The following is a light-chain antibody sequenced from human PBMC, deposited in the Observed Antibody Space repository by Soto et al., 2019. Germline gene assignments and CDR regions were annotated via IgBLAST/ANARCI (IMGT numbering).Light chain of an antibody. J-gene: IGLJ2*01. CDR2: EDT. CDR3: QAWDSGTVV. V-gene: IGLV3-1*01. CDR1: TLGSKF. Sequence: SYELTQPPSVSVSPGQTANITCSGNTLGSKFVFWYQQKAGQSPMVVIHEDTKRPSGIPERFSGSNSGNTATLTISGTQAMDEADFYCQAWDSGTVVFGGGTKLTVL.